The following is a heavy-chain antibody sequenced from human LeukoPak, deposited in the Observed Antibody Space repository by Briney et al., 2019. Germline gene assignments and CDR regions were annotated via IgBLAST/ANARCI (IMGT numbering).Heavy chain of an antibody. V-gene: IGHV1-69*05. CDR2: IIPTFGTA. CDR1: GGTFSSYA. CDR3: ARDGSEYSYGYNWFDP. D-gene: IGHD5-18*01. Sequence: SVKVSCKASGGTFSSYAISWVRQAPGQGLEWMGGIIPTFGTANYAQKFQGRVTITTDESTSTAYMELSSLRSEDTAVYYCARDGSEYSYGYNWFDPWGQGTLVTVSS. J-gene: IGHJ5*02.